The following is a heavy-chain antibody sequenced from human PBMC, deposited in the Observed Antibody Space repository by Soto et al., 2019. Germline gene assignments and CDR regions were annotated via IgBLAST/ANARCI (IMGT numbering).Heavy chain of an antibody. CDR1: GFTFSSYA. CDR2: ISGSGGSA. CDR3: AKASEFLEWLPNFDY. Sequence: GGSLRLSCAASGFTFSSYAMSWVRQAPGKGLEWVSAISGSGGSAYYADSVKGRFTISRDNSKNTLYLQMNSLRAEDTAVYYGAKASEFLEWLPNFDYWGQGTLVTVSS. V-gene: IGHV3-23*01. J-gene: IGHJ4*02. D-gene: IGHD3-3*01.